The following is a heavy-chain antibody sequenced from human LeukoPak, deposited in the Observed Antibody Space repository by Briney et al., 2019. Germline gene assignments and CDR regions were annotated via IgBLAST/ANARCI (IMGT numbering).Heavy chain of an antibody. V-gene: IGHV3-30*18. Sequence: VGSLRLSCAPPGFTFTDYDMHWVRQAPGKGLEWVAVMSNDGSKKYYAVSVKGRFTISRDNSKNTLYLQMISLRAEDTAVYYCANYGSVSYFAYWGQGTLVTVSS. CDR2: MSNDGSKK. D-gene: IGHD3-10*01. J-gene: IGHJ4*02. CDR3: ANYGSVSYFAY. CDR1: GFTFTDYD.